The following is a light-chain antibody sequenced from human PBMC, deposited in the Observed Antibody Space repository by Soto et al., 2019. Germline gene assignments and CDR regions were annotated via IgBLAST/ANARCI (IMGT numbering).Light chain of an antibody. Sequence: EIVLTQSPGTLSLSPGERATLSCRASQSISNSYLAWYQQKPGQAPRLLMYGASSRATGIPDRFSGSGPVTDFTLTISRLEPEDFAVYFCQQYGSSPRTFGQGTKVDIK. CDR2: GAS. V-gene: IGKV3-20*01. CDR1: QSISNSY. CDR3: QQYGSSPRT. J-gene: IGKJ1*01.